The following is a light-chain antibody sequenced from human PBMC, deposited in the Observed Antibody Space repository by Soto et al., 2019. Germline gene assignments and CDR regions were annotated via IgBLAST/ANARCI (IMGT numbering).Light chain of an antibody. CDR1: QSISTN. CDR2: DAS. J-gene: IGKJ4*01. V-gene: IGKV3D-15*01. Sequence: ETVMTQTPATLSVAPGDRATLSCRASQSISTNLAWYQQKPGQAPRLLIYDASTRATGIPARFSGSGSGTEFTLTISSLLSEDFAVYSCQQYNNWPLTFGGGNKVEIK. CDR3: QQYNNWPLT.